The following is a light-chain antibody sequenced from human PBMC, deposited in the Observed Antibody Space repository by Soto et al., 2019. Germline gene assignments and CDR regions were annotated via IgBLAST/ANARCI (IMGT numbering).Light chain of an antibody. J-gene: IGLJ2*01. CDR3: QTWGRGIL. CDR2: LNSDGSH. V-gene: IGLV4-69*01. CDR1: SLHSSYA. Sequence: QPVLTQSPSASASLGASVKLTCTLSSLHSSYAIAWHQQQPEKGPRYLMKLNSDGSHSKGDGIPDRFSGSSSGAERYLTISSLQSEDEADYYCQTWGRGILFGGGTKLTVL.